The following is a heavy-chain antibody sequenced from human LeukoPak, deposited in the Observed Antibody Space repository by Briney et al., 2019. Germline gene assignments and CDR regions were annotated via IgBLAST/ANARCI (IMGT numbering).Heavy chain of an antibody. Sequence: SETLSLTCTVSGGSISSYSWSWIRQPAGKGLEWIGRIYTSGSTSYNPSLKSRVTISKDTSKNQFSLMLTSVTAADTAVYYCARDRYSGSYYGWFDSWGQGTLVTVPS. CDR2: IYTSGST. V-gene: IGHV4-4*07. J-gene: IGHJ5*01. D-gene: IGHD1-26*01. CDR3: ARDRYSGSYYGWFDS. CDR1: GGSISSYS.